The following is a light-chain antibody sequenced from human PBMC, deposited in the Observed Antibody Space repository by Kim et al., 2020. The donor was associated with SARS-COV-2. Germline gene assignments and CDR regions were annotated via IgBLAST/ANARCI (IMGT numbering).Light chain of an antibody. CDR2: NVY. CDR3: STYTTTTTL. CDR1: SSDFDDYDW. V-gene: IGLV2-14*03. Sequence: PGQSITISGTGTSSDFDDYDWVSWYQQHPGKGPKLMIYNVYNRPSGVSNRFSGSKSGNTASLHITGLQAEDEADYYCSTYTTTTTLFGGGTQLTVL. J-gene: IGLJ3*02.